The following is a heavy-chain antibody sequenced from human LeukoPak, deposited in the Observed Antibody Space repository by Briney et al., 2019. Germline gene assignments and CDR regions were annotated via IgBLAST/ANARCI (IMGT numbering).Heavy chain of an antibody. CDR2: IKRKTDGWTT. CDR3: PTTSDYGNHKR. J-gene: IGHJ4*02. V-gene: IGHV3-15*01. D-gene: IGHD4-11*01. Sequence: GGSLRLSCAASGFTFSNAWISWVRQAPGEGREWVGRIKRKTDGWTTDYAAAVKGRFTISRDDSTNKLYLQMNSMKPEDTAVYYCPTTSDYGNHKRWGQGTLVTVSS. CDR1: GFTFSNAW.